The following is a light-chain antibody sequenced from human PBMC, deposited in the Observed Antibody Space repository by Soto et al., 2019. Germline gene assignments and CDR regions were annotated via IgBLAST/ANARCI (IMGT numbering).Light chain of an antibody. CDR1: NIGSKS. CDR3: QVWDSSSDHVV. CDR2: DDS. Sequence: SYELTQPPSVSVAPGQTARITCGGNNIGSKSVHWYQQKPGQAPVLVVYDDSDRPSGIPERFSGSNSGNTATLTISRAEAGDEADYYSQVWDSSSDHVVFGGGTKLTVL. J-gene: IGLJ2*01. V-gene: IGLV3-21*02.